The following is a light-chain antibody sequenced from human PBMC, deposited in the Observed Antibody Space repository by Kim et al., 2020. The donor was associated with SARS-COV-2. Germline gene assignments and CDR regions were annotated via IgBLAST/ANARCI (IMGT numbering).Light chain of an antibody. CDR1: QGIGTW. Sequence: DIQMTQSPSTVSSDVGDRVTITCRASQGIGTWLAWYQQKPGKAPKLLIFDASNLQSRVPSRFSGSGSGTQFTLTISSLQPDDYGTYYCQQNNSDSRTFGQGTKVDIK. CDR2: DAS. V-gene: IGKV1-5*01. CDR3: QQNNSDSRT. J-gene: IGKJ1*01.